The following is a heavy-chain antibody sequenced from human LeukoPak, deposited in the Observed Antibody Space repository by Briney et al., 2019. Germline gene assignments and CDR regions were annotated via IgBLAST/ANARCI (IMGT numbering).Heavy chain of an antibody. D-gene: IGHD3-22*01. Sequence: SETLSLTCTVSGGSISSYYWSWIRQPPGKGLEWIGYIYYSGSTNYNPSLKSRVTISLDTSKNQFSLKLSSVTAADTAVYYCARDRYYYDSSGYCRFDYWGQGTLVTVSS. CDR3: ARDRYYYDSSGYCRFDY. V-gene: IGHV4-59*12. CDR1: GGSISSYY. J-gene: IGHJ4*02. CDR2: IYYSGST.